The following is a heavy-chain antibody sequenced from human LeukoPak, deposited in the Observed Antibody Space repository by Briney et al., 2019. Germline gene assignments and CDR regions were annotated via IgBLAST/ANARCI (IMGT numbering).Heavy chain of an antibody. Sequence: SVKVSCKASGGTFISYAISWVRQAPGQGLEWMGRIIPILGIANYAQKFQGRVTITADKSTSTAYMELSSLRSEDTAVYYCARLPDTIFGVVITKGYYGMDVWGQGTTVTVSS. D-gene: IGHD3-3*01. CDR3: ARLPDTIFGVVITKGYYGMDV. V-gene: IGHV1-69*04. J-gene: IGHJ6*02. CDR1: GGTFISYA. CDR2: IIPILGIA.